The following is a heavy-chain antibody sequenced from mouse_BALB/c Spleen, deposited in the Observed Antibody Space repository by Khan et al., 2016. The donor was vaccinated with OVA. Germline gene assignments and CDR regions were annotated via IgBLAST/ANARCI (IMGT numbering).Heavy chain of an antibody. CDR3: ARSPYGNFAY. V-gene: IGHV5-9-3*01. CDR2: ISSDGDYT. J-gene: IGHJ3*01. D-gene: IGHD2-1*01. CDR1: GFTFSTYA. Sequence: EVQLVESGGGLVKPGGSLKLSCAASGFTFSTYAMSWVRQTPEKRLEWVATISSDGDYTYFPDNVTGRFTISSGNAKNTLCLQMTSLRSEDTAMYYCARSPYGNFAYWGQGTLVTVSA.